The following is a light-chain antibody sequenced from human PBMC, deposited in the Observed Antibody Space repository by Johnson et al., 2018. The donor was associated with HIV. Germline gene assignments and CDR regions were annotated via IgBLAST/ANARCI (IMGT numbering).Light chain of an antibody. CDR2: ENN. CDR3: GTWDSSLSAYV. J-gene: IGLJ1*01. Sequence: QSVLTQPPSVSAAPGQKVTISCSGSSSNIGNNYVSWYQQLPGTAPKLLIYENNKRPSGIPDRFSGSKSGTSATLGIAGLQTVDEADYYCGTWDSSLSAYVIGTGTKVTVL. V-gene: IGLV1-51*02. CDR1: SSNIGNNY.